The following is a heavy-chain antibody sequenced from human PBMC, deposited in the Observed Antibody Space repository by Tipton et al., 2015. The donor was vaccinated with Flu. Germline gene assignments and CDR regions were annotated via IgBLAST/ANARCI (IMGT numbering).Heavy chain of an antibody. CDR2: ISSSGNTI. J-gene: IGHJ4*02. CDR1: GFTFGSYE. D-gene: IGHD7-27*01. Sequence: SLRLSCAASGFTFGSYEMNWVRQAPGKGLEWLSYISSSGNTISYADSVRGRFTISRDNTKKSLYLQLDSLRAEDTAIYYCATLTGDDYWGQGIMVTVSS. V-gene: IGHV3-48*03. CDR3: ATLTGDDY.